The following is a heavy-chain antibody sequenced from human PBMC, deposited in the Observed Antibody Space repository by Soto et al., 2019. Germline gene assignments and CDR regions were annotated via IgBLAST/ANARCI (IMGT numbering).Heavy chain of an antibody. CDR3: ARDLYSSGWYNYFDP. J-gene: IGHJ5*02. Sequence: PGGSLRLSCAASGFTLNNYAIHWVRHAPGKGLEWVTMISYDGSATYYADSVKGRFTISRDNSKDTVYLQMNTLRGEDTAMYYCARDLYSSGWYNYFDPWGQGTLVTVSS. V-gene: IGHV3-30*03. D-gene: IGHD6-19*01. CDR2: ISYDGSAT. CDR1: GFTLNNYA.